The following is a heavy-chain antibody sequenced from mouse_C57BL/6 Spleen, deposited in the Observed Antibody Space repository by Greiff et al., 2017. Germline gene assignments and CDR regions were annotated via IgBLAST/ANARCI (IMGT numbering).Heavy chain of an antibody. CDR1: GFTFSDYG. Sequence: EVHLVESGGGLVKPGGSLTLSCAASGFTFSDYGMHWVRQAPEKGLEWVAYISCGSSTIYYADTVKGRFTISRAHAKSTLFLQMTSLKTEDTAMYYGARPPDWDKPGFAYWGQGTLVTVSA. V-gene: IGHV5-17*01. J-gene: IGHJ3*01. D-gene: IGHD4-1*01. CDR2: ISCGSSTI. CDR3: ARPPDWDKPGFAY.